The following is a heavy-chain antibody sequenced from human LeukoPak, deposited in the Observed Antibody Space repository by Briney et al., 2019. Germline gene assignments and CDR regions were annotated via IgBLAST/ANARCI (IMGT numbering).Heavy chain of an antibody. V-gene: IGHV3-13*01. CDR2: IGISADT. D-gene: IGHD1-26*01. Sequence: GGSLRLSCVGSGFTFSNHAMHWVRQPPGKGLEWVSAIGISADTFYVGSVKGRFTISRENDENSLYLQMNNLGVEDTAIYYCARQNSPHGNFDYWGQGTLVAVSS. CDR1: GFTFSNHA. CDR3: ARQNSPHGNFDY. J-gene: IGHJ4*02.